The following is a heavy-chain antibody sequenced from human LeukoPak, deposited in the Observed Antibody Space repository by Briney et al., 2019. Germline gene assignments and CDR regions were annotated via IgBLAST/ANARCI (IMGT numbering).Heavy chain of an antibody. CDR3: ASLWSSGWYWFDP. D-gene: IGHD6-19*01. CDR2: ISAYNGNT. J-gene: IGHJ5*02. CDR1: GYTFTRYG. V-gene: IGHV1-18*01. Sequence: GASVKVSCKASGYTFTRYGISWVRQAPGQGLEWMGWISAYNGNTNYAQKLQGRVTMTTDTSTSKAYMELRSLRSDDTAVYYCASLWSSGWYWFDPWGQGTLVTVSS.